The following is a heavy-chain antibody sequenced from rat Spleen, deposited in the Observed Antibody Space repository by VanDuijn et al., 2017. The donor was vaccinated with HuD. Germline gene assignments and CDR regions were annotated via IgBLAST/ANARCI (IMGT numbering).Heavy chain of an antibody. D-gene: IGHD4-3*01. J-gene: IGHJ2*01. CDR2: INKDSSTI. V-gene: IGHV4-2*01. CDR1: GFNFNDYW. CDR3: GTERLGVGG. Sequence: EVKLVESGGGLVQPGRSLKLSCAASGFNFNDYWMGWVRQAPGKGLEWIGEINKDSSTINYTQSLKDKFTISRDNAQNTLYLQMSKLGSEETAIYDCGTERLGVGGWGQGVMVTVSS.